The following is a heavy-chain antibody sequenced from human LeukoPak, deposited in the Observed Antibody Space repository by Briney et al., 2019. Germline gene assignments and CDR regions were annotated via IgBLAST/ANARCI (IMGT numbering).Heavy chain of an antibody. V-gene: IGHV4-59*01. D-gene: IGHD3-16*02. CDR3: ARGGDYVWGSYRYDLDY. CDR2: IYYSGST. Sequence: PSETLSLTCTVSGGSISSCYWSWIRQPPGKGLEWIGYIYYSGSTNYNPSLKSRVTISVDTSKNQFSLKLSSVTAADTAVYYCARGGDYVWGSYRYDLDYWGQGTLVTVSS. J-gene: IGHJ4*02. CDR1: GGSISSCY.